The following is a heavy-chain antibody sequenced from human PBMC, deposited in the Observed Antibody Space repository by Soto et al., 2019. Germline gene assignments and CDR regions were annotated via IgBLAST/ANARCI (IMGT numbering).Heavy chain of an antibody. CDR1: GFSLSTSGVG. J-gene: IGHJ4*02. CDR2: IYWDDDK. D-gene: IGHD5-12*01. V-gene: IGHV2-5*02. Sequence: QITLKESGPTLVKPTQTLTLTCTFSGFSLSTSGVGVGWIRQPPGKALEWLALIYWDDDKRYSPPLKSRLTITKDTSKNQVVHTMTNMDPVDTATYYCAHRSHRDGYNPFDYWGQGTLVTVSS. CDR3: AHRSHRDGYNPFDY.